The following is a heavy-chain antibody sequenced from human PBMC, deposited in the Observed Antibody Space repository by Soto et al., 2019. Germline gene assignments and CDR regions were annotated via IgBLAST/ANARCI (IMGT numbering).Heavy chain of an antibody. CDR3: ARGDCSGGSCYRPGYYYYMDV. J-gene: IGHJ6*03. CDR2: IWYDGSNK. D-gene: IGHD2-15*01. Sequence: QVQLVESGGGVVQPGRSLRLSCAASGFTFSSYGMHWVRQAPGKGLEWVAVIWYDGSNKYYADSVKGRFTISRDNSKNTLYLQMNSLRAEDTAVYYCARGDCSGGSCYRPGYYYYMDVWGKGTTVTVSS. V-gene: IGHV3-33*01. CDR1: GFTFSSYG.